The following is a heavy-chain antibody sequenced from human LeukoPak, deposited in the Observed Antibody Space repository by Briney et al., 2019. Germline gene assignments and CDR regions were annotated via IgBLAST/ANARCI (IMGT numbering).Heavy chain of an antibody. CDR3: VKSPNYDILTGYLDY. CDR2: IRGSGGST. V-gene: IGHV3-23*01. D-gene: IGHD3-9*01. Sequence: TGGSLRLSCAASGFTFSSYWMSWVRQAPGKGLEWVSAIRGSGGSTYYADSVKGRFTISRDNSKDTLYLQMNSLRAEDTAVYYCVKSPNYDILTGYLDYWGQGTLVTVSS. J-gene: IGHJ4*02. CDR1: GFTFSSYW.